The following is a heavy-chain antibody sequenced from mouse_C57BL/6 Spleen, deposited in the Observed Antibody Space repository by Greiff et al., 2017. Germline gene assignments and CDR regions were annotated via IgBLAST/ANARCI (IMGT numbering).Heavy chain of an antibody. D-gene: IGHD2-12*01. J-gene: IGHJ4*01. CDR1: GYAFSSYW. V-gene: IGHV1-80*01. CDR3: ARGGYYTGMDD. CDR2: IYPGDGET. Sequence: VQLQQSGAELVKPGASVKISCKASGYAFSSYWMNWVKQRPGKGLEWIGQIYPGDGETNYNGKFKGKATLTADKSSSTAYMQLSSLTSEDSAVYFCARGGYYTGMDDWGQGTSVTVSS.